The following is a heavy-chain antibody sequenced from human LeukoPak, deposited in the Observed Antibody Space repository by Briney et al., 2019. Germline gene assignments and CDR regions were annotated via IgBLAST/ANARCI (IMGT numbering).Heavy chain of an antibody. Sequence: ASVKVSCKVSGYTLTELSMHWVRQAPGKGLEWMGGFDPEDGETIYAQKFQGRVTMTEDTSTDTAYVELSSLRSEDTAVYYCATEGHFTMVRGAFDYWGQGTLVTVSS. CDR3: ATEGHFTMVRGAFDY. V-gene: IGHV1-24*01. D-gene: IGHD3-10*01. CDR1: GYTLTELS. J-gene: IGHJ4*02. CDR2: FDPEDGET.